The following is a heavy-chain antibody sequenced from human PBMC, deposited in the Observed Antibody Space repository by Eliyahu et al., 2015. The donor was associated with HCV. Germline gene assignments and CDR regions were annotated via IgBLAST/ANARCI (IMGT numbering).Heavy chain of an antibody. J-gene: IGHJ4*02. CDR3: TTDPYDSEDY. CDR2: IKSKTDGGTT. V-gene: IGHV3-15*07. CDR1: SNAW. D-gene: IGHD3-22*01. Sequence: SNAWMNWVRQAPGKGLEWVGRIKSKTDGGTTDYAAPVKGRFTISRDDSKNTLYLQMNSLKTEDTAVYYSTTDPYDSEDYWGQGTLVTVSS.